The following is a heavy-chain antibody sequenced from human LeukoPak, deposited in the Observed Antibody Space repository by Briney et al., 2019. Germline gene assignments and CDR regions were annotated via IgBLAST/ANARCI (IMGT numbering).Heavy chain of an antibody. D-gene: IGHD3-22*01. Sequence: ASVTVSCKPSGYTFTNYHIAWVRQGPGQGLEWMGWVSTNDGNTVYAQRHQGRVTMTTDTSTSVAYMELRSLTSDDTAVYYCTRAPPGMSMMTDYWGQGTLDTVSS. V-gene: IGHV1-18*01. J-gene: IGHJ4*02. CDR2: VSTNDGNT. CDR1: GYTFTNYH. CDR3: TRAPPGMSMMTDY.